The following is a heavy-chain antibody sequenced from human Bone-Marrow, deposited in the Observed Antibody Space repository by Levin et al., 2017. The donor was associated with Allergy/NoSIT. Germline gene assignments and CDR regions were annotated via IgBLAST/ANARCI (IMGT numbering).Heavy chain of an antibody. CDR3: AREDGSTIDY. Sequence: SETLSLTCTVSGGSISSGGYYWSWIRQQPGKGLEWIGYIYYSGNTNYNPSLKSRVMISVDTSKNQFSLKVSSVTAADTAVYYCAREDGSTIDYWGQGILVTVSS. D-gene: IGHD1/OR15-1a*01. CDR2: IYYSGNT. J-gene: IGHJ4*02. V-gene: IGHV4-31*03. CDR1: GGSISSGGYY.